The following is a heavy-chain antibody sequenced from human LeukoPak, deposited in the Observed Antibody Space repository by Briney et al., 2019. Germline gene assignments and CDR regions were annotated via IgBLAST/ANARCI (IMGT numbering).Heavy chain of an antibody. V-gene: IGHV4-59*01. CDR3: ARAPCRMASKWCGAFDI. J-gene: IGHJ3*02. CDR1: GGSISRYY. Sequence: SETLSLTCTVSGGSISRYYWSWIRQPPGKGLEWIGYISYTGSTTYNSSLKSRVTISLDTSQNQFSLKLSSVTAADTAVYYCARAPCRMASKWCGAFDIWGQGTMVTVSS. CDR2: ISYTGST. D-gene: IGHD2-15*01.